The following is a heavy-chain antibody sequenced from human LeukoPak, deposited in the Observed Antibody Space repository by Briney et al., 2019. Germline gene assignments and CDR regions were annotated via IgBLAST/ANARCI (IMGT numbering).Heavy chain of an antibody. CDR1: GFTFSSYW. CDR3: ARDLYSGYDSFYYYYYMDV. V-gene: IGHV3-7*01. Sequence: GGSLRLSCAASGFTFSSYWMSWVRQAPGQGLEWVANIKQDGSEKYYVDSVKGRFTISRDNAKNSLYLKMNSLRAEDTAVYYCARDLYSGYDSFYYYYYMDVWGKGTTVTVSS. J-gene: IGHJ6*03. CDR2: IKQDGSEK. D-gene: IGHD5-12*01.